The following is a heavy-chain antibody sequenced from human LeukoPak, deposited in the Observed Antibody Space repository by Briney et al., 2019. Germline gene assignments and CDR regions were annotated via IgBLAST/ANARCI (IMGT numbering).Heavy chain of an antibody. CDR3: AREPQRHYDIVNGYYTDDAFGI. D-gene: IGHD3-9*01. CDR2: ISSSGSTI. V-gene: IGHV3-48*03. CDR1: GFTFSSYE. Sequence: PGGSLRLSCAASGFTFSSYEMNWVRQAPGKGLEWVSYISSSGSTIYYADSVKARFTISRDNSKNSLYMQMNSLRAEDTAVYYCAREPQRHYDIVNGYYTDDAFGIWGQGTMVTVSS. J-gene: IGHJ3*02.